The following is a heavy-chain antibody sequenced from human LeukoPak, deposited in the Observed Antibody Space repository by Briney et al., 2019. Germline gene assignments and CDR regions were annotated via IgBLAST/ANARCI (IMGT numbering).Heavy chain of an antibody. CDR2: ISFDGTNK. D-gene: IGHD3-22*01. CDR1: GSTFTNYA. Sequence: GRSLRLSCAASGSTFTNYAMQWVRQAPGKGLEWVAIISFDGTNKDYADYVRGRFTISRDSSENTLFLQMKSLRAEDTAVYYCTREGYYAFDIWGQGTMVTVSS. V-gene: IGHV3-30-3*01. J-gene: IGHJ3*02. CDR3: TREGYYAFDI.